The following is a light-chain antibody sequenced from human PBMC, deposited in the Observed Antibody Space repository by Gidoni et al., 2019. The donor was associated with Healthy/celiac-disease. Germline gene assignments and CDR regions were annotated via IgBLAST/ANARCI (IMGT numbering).Light chain of an antibody. Sequence: IQMTQSPSSLSASVGDRLTITCRASQNISSYLNCYQQKTGKAPKLLIYAASSVQSGVPSRFSGSGSGTDFTLTISRLQPEDFATYYCQQSYSTPGTFGPGTKVDIK. J-gene: IGKJ3*01. CDR2: AAS. CDR3: QQSYSTPGT. V-gene: IGKV1-39*01. CDR1: QNISSY.